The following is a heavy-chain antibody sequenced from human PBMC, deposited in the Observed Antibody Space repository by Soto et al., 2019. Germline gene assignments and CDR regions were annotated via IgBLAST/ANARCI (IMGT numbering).Heavy chain of an antibody. CDR3: ARDFCGGDCSDDYYYYAMDV. J-gene: IGHJ6*02. CDR1: GGPIISFNYY. CDR2: ISYRGTT. D-gene: IGHD2-21*02. Sequence: SETLSLTCNVSGGPIISFNYYWTWIRQPPGKGLEWVGHISYRGTTFYNPSLKSRVTISVDTSKNQFSLKLSSVTAADTAVYYCARDFCGGDCSDDYYYYAMDVWGQGTTVS. V-gene: IGHV4-30-4*02.